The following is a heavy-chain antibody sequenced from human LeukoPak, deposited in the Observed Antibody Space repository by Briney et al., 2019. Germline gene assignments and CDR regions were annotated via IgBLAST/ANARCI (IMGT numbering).Heavy chain of an antibody. J-gene: IGHJ4*02. CDR2: IYSGGST. D-gene: IGHD5-18*01. Sequence: PGGSLRLSCAASGFTVSSNYMSWVRQAPGKGLEWVSVIYSGGSTYYADSVKGRFTISRDNSKNTLHLQMNSLRAEDTAVYYCAKANSYGYGAFDYWGQGTLVTVSS. CDR1: GFTVSSNY. V-gene: IGHV3-53*01. CDR3: AKANSYGYGAFDY.